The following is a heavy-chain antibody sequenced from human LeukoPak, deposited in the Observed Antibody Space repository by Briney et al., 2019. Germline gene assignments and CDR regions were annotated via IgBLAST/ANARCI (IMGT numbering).Heavy chain of an antibody. Sequence: SVKVSCTASGGTFSSYAISWVRQAPGQGLEWMGGIIPIFGTANYAQKFQGRVTITADESTSTAYMELSSLRSEDTAVYYCARDLQLWTTRDTRGGAQVGYWGQGTLVTVSS. D-gene: IGHD5-18*01. J-gene: IGHJ4*02. CDR1: GGTFSSYA. CDR2: IIPIFGTA. CDR3: ARDLQLWTTRDTRGGAQVGY. V-gene: IGHV1-69*01.